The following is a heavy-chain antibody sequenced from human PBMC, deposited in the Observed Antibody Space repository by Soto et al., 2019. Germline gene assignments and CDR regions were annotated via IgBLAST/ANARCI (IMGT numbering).Heavy chain of an antibody. CDR1: ECAFSSYW. V-gene: IGHV3-7*05. Sequence: EVHLVESGGGLVQPGGSLTLSCAASECAFSSYWMTWVRQAPGKGLEWVANIRKDGSQRSYLDSVRGRFTISRDNSKNSLYLQMNSLRAEDTALYFCARDVSPGSSGLYFDAFDIWGQGTMVTVSS. CDR3: ARDVSPGSSGLYFDAFDI. J-gene: IGHJ3*02. CDR2: IRKDGSQR. D-gene: IGHD6-25*01.